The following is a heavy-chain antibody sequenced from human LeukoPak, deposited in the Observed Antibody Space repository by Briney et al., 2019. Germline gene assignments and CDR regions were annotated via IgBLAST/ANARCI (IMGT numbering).Heavy chain of an antibody. CDR3: ARDLRNYYDSSGYYFDY. Sequence: GGSLRLSCAASGFTFSSYWMSWVRQAPGKGLEWVANIKRDGSEKYYVDSVKGRFTISRDNAKNSLYLQMNSLRAEDTAVYYCARDLRNYYDSSGYYFDYWGQGTLVTVSS. J-gene: IGHJ4*02. D-gene: IGHD3-22*01. CDR2: IKRDGSEK. CDR1: GFTFSSYW. V-gene: IGHV3-7*01.